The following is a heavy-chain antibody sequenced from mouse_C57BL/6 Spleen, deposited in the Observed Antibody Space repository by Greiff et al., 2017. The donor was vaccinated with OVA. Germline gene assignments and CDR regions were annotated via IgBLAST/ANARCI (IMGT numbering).Heavy chain of an antibody. V-gene: IGHV1-50*01. CDR2: IDPSDSYT. CDR1: GYTFTSYW. Sequence: VQLQQPGAELVKPGASVKLSCKASGYTFTSYWMQWVKQRPGQGLEWIGEIDPSDSYTNYNQKFKGKATLTVDTSSSTAYMQLSSLTSEDSAVYYCARSGGSSLYAMDYWGQGTSVTVSS. CDR3: ARSGGSSLYAMDY. D-gene: IGHD1-1*01. J-gene: IGHJ4*01.